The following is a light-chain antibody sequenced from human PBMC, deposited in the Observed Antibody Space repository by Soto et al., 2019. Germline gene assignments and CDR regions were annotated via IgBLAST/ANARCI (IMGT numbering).Light chain of an antibody. CDR1: QDISNY. V-gene: IGKV1-33*01. J-gene: IGKJ4*01. Sequence: DIQMTQSPSSLSASVGDRVTITCQASQDISNYLNWYQHKPGQAPKLLIYDASNLETGVPSRFSGSGSGTDFTCTISSLQPEDIATYYCQQYDNLPLAFGGGTKVEIK. CDR2: DAS. CDR3: QQYDNLPLA.